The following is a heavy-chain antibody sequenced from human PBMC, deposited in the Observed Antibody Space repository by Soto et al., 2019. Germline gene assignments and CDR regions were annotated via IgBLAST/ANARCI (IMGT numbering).Heavy chain of an antibody. V-gene: IGHV3-30*18. Sequence: QVQLVESGGGVVQPGRSLRLSCAASGFTFSSYGMHWVRQAPGKGLEWVAVISYDGSNKYYADSVKGRFTISRDNSKNTLYLQMNSLRAEDTAVYYCAKSDIVLVPAAMDFDYWGQGTLVTVSS. CDR1: GFTFSSYG. CDR3: AKSDIVLVPAAMDFDY. J-gene: IGHJ4*02. D-gene: IGHD2-2*01. CDR2: ISYDGSNK.